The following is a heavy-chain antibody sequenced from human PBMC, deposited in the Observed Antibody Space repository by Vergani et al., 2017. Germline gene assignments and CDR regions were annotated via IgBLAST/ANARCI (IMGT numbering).Heavy chain of an antibody. Sequence: QVQLVESGGGVVQPGRSLRLSCAASGFTFSSYGMHWVRQAPGKGLGWVAVISYDGSNKYYADSVKGRFTISRDNSKNTLYLQMNSLRAEDTAVYYCAKDWAFYSYGPDAFDIWGQGTMVTVSS. CDR1: GFTFSSYG. CDR3: AKDWAFYSYGPDAFDI. CDR2: ISYDGSNK. J-gene: IGHJ3*02. V-gene: IGHV3-30*18. D-gene: IGHD5-18*01.